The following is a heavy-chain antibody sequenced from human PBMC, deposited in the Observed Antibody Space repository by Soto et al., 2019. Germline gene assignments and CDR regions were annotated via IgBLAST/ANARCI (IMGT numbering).Heavy chain of an antibody. CDR3: ARVPQYCSGGTCSRIFDY. D-gene: IGHD2-15*01. Sequence: SETLSLTCTVPGGSISGYYWSWIRQPPAKGLERIKNIYYSGSTDYNPSHKSRITKSEDTSKNQISQKQSSVNAADTAVYYCARVPQYCSGGTCSRIFDYWGQGTLVTVS. V-gene: IGHV4-59*01. J-gene: IGHJ4*02. CDR1: GGSISGYY. CDR2: IYYSGST.